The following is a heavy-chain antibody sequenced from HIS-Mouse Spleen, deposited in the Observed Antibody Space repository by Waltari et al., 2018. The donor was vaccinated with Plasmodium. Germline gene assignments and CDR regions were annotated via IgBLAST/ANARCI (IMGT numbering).Heavy chain of an antibody. CDR1: GYNFTGYY. CDR3: ARLLGYKAAAGTFVEYFQH. CDR2: INPNSGGT. Sequence: QVQLVQSGAEVKKPGASVKVSCKASGYNFTGYYMHWVRQAPGQGLEWMGLINPNSGGTNYAQKFQGRVTMTRDTSISTAYMELSRLRSDDTAVYYWARLLGYKAAAGTFVEYFQHWGQGTRVTVSS. D-gene: IGHD6-13*01. J-gene: IGHJ1*01. V-gene: IGHV1-2*02.